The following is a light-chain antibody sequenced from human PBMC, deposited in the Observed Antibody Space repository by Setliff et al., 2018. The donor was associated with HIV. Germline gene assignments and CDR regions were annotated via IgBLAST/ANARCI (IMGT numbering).Light chain of an antibody. Sequence: QSALTQPASVSGSRGQSITISCTGTNSDVGGYNYVSWYQQHPGKVPKLILYDVCNRPSGISNRFSGSKSGNTASLTISGLQAEDEADYYCGAYTTSSTQILGTGTKVTVL. V-gene: IGLV2-14*01. CDR2: DVC. J-gene: IGLJ1*01. CDR3: GAYTTSSTQI. CDR1: NSDVGGYNY.